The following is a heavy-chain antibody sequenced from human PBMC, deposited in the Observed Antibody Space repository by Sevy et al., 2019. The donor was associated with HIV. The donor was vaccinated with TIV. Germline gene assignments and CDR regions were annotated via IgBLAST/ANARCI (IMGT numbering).Heavy chain of an antibody. CDR1: GFTFSNYA. CDR2: IRVSGGST. D-gene: IGHD6-19*01. J-gene: IGHJ5*02. Sequence: GGSLRLSCAASGFTFSNYAMSWVRQAPGKGLEWVSSIRVSGGSTYYTDSVKGRFTISRDNSKNTLYLQMNSLRAEETAVYYCAKVGVAGNWFDPWGQGTLVTVSS. V-gene: IGHV3-23*01. CDR3: AKVGVAGNWFDP.